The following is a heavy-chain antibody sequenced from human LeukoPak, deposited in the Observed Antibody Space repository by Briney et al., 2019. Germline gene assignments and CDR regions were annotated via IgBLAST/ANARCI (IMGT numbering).Heavy chain of an antibody. J-gene: IGHJ2*01. CDR2: IKQDGSEK. V-gene: IGHV3-7*01. D-gene: IGHD6-19*01. CDR1: GFTFSSYW. CDR3: ARELGSGWASPPWYFDL. Sequence: GGSLRLSCAASGFTFSSYWMSWVRQAPGKGLEWVANIKQDGSEKYYVDSVKGRFTISRDNAKNSLYLQMNSLRAEDTAVYYCARELGSGWASPPWYFDLWGRGTLVTVSS.